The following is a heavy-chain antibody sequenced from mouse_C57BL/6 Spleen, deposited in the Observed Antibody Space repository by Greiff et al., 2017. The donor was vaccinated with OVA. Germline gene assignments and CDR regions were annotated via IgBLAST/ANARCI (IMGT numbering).Heavy chain of an antibody. J-gene: IGHJ4*01. CDR3: ARDNDYDGVYYAMDY. CDR1: GYTFTSYW. V-gene: IGHV1-52*01. Sequence: VQLQQPGAELVRPGSSVNLSCKASGYTFTSYWMHWVKQRPIQGLEWIGNIDPSDSETHYNQKFKDKATLTVDKSSSTAYMQLSSLTSEDSAVYYCARDNDYDGVYYAMDYWGQGTSVTVSS. D-gene: IGHD2-4*01. CDR2: IDPSDSET.